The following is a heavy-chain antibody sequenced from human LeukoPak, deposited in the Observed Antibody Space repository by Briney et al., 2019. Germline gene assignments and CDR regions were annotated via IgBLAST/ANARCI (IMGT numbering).Heavy chain of an antibody. D-gene: IGHD1-7*01. J-gene: IGHJ6*02. CDR2: IYYSGST. CDR3: ARDNWNYGSSMDV. Sequence: SETLSLTCAVSGGSINSGDYSWSWIRQPPGKGLEWIGYIYYSGSTNYNPSLKSRVTISVDTSKNQFSLKLSSVTAADTAVYYCARDNWNYGSSMDVWGQGTTVTVSS. V-gene: IGHV4-61*08. CDR1: GGSINSGDYS.